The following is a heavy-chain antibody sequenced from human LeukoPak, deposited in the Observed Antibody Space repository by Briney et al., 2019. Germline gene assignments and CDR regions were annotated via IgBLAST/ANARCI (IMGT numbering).Heavy chain of an antibody. Sequence: PSETLSLSCAVSGVAFSGYYLSWIRQPPGKGGEWVGEINHSRCTKHHPSLKSRLTISVRTSKNQFSLKLSSVTAADTAVYYCARPRRDPTYYYDSSGYYWDKYFDYWGERTPVPVSS. J-gene: IGHJ4*02. D-gene: IGHD3-22*01. CDR1: GVAFSGYY. CDR3: ARPRRDPTYYYDSSGYYWDKYFDY. V-gene: IGHV4-34*01. CDR2: INHSRCT.